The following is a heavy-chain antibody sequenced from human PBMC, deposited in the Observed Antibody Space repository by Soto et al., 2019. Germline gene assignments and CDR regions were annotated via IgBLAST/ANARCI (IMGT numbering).Heavy chain of an antibody. CDR3: ARTTLTTGFYYGMDL. V-gene: IGHV3-74*01. Sequence: GGSLRLSCAASGFTFSSYWMHWVRQPPGKGLVWVSRIKYDGSGITYADSVKGRFTISRDNDGNSLFLQMNGLRSDDTALYYCARTTLTTGFYYGMDLWGQGTMVTVSS. CDR2: IKYDGSGI. CDR1: GFTFSSYW. D-gene: IGHD1-1*01. J-gene: IGHJ6*02.